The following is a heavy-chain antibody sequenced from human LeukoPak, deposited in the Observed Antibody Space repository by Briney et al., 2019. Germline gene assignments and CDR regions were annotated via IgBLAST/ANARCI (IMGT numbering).Heavy chain of an antibody. V-gene: IGHV3-53*01. D-gene: IGHD4-17*01. CDR1: GFTVSSNY. CDR3: AKTPRPDDYGDYGVAFDI. J-gene: IGHJ3*02. CDR2: IYSGGST. Sequence: GGSLRLSCAASGFTVSSNYMSWVRQAPGKGLEWVSVIYSGGSTYYADSVKGRFTISRDNSKNTLYLQMNSLRAEDTAVYYCAKTPRPDDYGDYGVAFDIWGQGTMVTVPS.